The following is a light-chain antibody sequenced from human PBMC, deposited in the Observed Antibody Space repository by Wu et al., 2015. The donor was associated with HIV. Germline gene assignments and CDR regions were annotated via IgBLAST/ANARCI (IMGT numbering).Light chain of an antibody. CDR3: QQLNSFPLT. Sequence: IQLTQSPSSLSASIGDRVNITCRAGQDIFTYLAWYQQTPGKAPRVLIYDASTLQSGISSRFSGSGSGTDFTLTISGLQREDFAIYFCQQLNSFPLTFGQGSRLEI. J-gene: IGKJ5*01. V-gene: IGKV1-13*02. CDR1: QDIFTY. CDR2: DAS.